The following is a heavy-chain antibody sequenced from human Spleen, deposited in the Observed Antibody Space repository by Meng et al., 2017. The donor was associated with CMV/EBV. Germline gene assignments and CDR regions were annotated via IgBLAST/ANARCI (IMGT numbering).Heavy chain of an antibody. CDR2: INPIFGIA. D-gene: IGHD6-25*01. CDR3: ARGTAVGSSAWGPSPQDVFDI. CDR1: GGSFSNDP. J-gene: IGHJ3*02. V-gene: IGHV1-69*10. Sequence: SVKVSCKTFGGSFSNDPVSWVRQAPGQGLERMGGINPIFGIANYAQKFQGRVTITADKSTRTAYMELSSLTSDDTAVYYCARGTAVGSSAWGPSPQDVFDIWGQGTMVTVSS.